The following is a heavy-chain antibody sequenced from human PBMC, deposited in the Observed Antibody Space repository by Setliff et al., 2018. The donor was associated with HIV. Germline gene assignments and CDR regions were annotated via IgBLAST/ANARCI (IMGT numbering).Heavy chain of an antibody. V-gene: IGHV4-59*01. J-gene: IGHJ4*02. CDR1: DDFITSYY. CDR3: ARAVYYFDF. CDR2: IYYSGST. D-gene: IGHD1-20*01. Sequence: SETLSLTCTVSDDFITSYYWSWIRQPPGKGLEWIGYIYYSGSTNYNPSLKSRVTISLDMSTSQFSLRLGSVTAADTAVYYCARAVYYFDFWGQGTLVTVSS.